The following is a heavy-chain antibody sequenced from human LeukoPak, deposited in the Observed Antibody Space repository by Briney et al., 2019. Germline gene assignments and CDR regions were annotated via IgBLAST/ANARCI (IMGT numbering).Heavy chain of an antibody. V-gene: IGHV1-2*04. J-gene: IGHJ6*02. CDR3: ARGAPEMGGWSLLSPEYYYYYYGMDV. CDR2: INPNSGGT. CDR1: GYTFTGYY. Sequence: ASVKVSCKASGYTFTGYYMHWVRQAPGQGLEWMGWINPNSGGTNYAQKFQGWVTMTRDTSISTAYMELSRLRSDDTAVYYCARGAPEMGGWSLLSPEYYYYYYGMDVWGQGTTVTVSS. D-gene: IGHD6-19*01.